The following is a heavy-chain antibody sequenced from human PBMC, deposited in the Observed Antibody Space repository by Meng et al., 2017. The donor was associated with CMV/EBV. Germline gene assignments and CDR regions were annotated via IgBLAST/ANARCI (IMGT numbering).Heavy chain of an antibody. D-gene: IGHD6-13*01. Sequence: QITLKESGPTPVKPTQTLTLTCTFSGFSLSTSGVGVGWIRQPPGKALEWLALIYWDDDKRYSPSLKSRLTITKDTSKNQVVLTMTNMDPVDTATYYCAHKGRRMAAAGINWFDPWGQGTLVTVSS. CDR1: GFSLSTSGVG. V-gene: IGHV2-5*02. J-gene: IGHJ5*02. CDR2: IYWDDDK. CDR3: AHKGRRMAAAGINWFDP.